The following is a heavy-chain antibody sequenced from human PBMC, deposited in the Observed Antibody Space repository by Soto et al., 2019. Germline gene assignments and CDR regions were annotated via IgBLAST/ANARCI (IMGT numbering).Heavy chain of an antibody. Sequence: PGGSLRLSCAASGFTFSSYWMSWVRQAPGKGLEWVANIKQDGSEKYYVDSVKGRFTISRDNAKNSLYLQMNSLRAEDTAVYYCARDNYYYDSSGYYSYDYYFDYWGQGTLVTVSS. D-gene: IGHD3-22*01. CDR3: ARDNYYYDSSGYYSYDYYFDY. CDR2: IKQDGSEK. CDR1: GFTFSSYW. V-gene: IGHV3-7*03. J-gene: IGHJ4*02.